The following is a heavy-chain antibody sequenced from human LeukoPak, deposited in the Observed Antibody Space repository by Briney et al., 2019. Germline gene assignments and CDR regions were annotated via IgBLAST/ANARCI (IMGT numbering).Heavy chain of an antibody. CDR3: ATDFYDST. Sequence: PGGSLRLSCATSGFTFSNAWMNWVRQAPGKGLEWVGRIRSNSDGGTIDYAAPVNGRFTLSRDDSKTTLYLQMNSLQTEDTAVYYCATDFYDSTWGQGTLVTVSS. CDR1: GFTFSNAW. D-gene: IGHD3-22*01. CDR2: IRSNSDGGTI. J-gene: IGHJ5*02. V-gene: IGHV3-15*07.